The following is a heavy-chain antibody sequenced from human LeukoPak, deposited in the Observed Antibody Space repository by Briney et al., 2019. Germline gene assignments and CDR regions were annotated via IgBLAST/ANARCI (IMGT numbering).Heavy chain of an antibody. D-gene: IGHD1-14*01. CDR2: IYYSGST. J-gene: IGHJ4*02. Sequence: SETLSLTCTVSGGSISSSSYYWRWIRQPPGKGLEWIGSIYYSGSTYYNPSLKSRVTISVDTTKNQFSLKLSSVTAADTAVYYCARGYPIDYWGQGTLVTVSS. CDR1: GGSISSSSYY. CDR3: ARGYPIDY. V-gene: IGHV4-39*07.